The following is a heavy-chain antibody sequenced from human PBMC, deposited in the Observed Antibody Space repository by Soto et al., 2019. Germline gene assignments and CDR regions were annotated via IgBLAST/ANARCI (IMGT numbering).Heavy chain of an antibody. Sequence: QITLKESGPTLVKPTQTLTLTCTFSGFSLSTSGVGVGWIRQPPGKALEWLALIYWDDDKRYSPSLKSRLTITKDTSKNQVVLTMTYMDLVDTATYYCARLESTYGMDVWGQWTTVFVSS. CDR3: ARLESTYGMDV. D-gene: IGHD1-1*01. CDR2: IYWDDDK. V-gene: IGHV2-5*02. CDR1: GFSLSTSGVG. J-gene: IGHJ6*02.